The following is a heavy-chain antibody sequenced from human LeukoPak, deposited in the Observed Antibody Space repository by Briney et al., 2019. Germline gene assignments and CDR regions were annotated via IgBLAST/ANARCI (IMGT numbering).Heavy chain of an antibody. Sequence: GGSLRLSCAASGFAFSNYAMSWVRQAPDKGLEWVSVISGSGTDTYYADSVKGRFTVSRDNSKSILYLQLNSLRADDTATYYCAKGKDGYYYHGVDVWGQGITVTVSS. J-gene: IGHJ6*02. CDR3: AKGKDGYYYHGVDV. CDR1: GFAFSNYA. D-gene: IGHD5-24*01. CDR2: ISGSGTDT. V-gene: IGHV3-23*01.